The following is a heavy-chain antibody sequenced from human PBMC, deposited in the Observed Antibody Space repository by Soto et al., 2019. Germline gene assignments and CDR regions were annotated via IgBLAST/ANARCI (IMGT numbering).Heavy chain of an antibody. CDR1: GFTFSSYS. J-gene: IGHJ6*02. CDR2: ISSSSSYI. CDR3: ARANSYYYGMDV. V-gene: IGHV3-21*01. Sequence: PXESLRLSCAASGFTFSSYSMNWVRQAPGKGLEWVSSISSSSSYIYYADSVKGRFTISRDNAKNSLYLQMNSLRAEDTAVYYCARANSYYYGMDVWGQGTTVTVSS.